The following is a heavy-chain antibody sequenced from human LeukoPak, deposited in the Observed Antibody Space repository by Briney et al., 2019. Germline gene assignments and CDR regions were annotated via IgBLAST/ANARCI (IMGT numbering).Heavy chain of an antibody. D-gene: IGHD3-22*01. CDR2: IYSGGST. J-gene: IGHJ4*02. CDR1: GFTFSSNY. V-gene: IGHV3-53*01. CDR3: ARASIGYYQVWGSDY. Sequence: GGSLRLSCAASGFTFSSNYMSWVRQAPGKGLEWVSVIYSGGSTYYADSVKGRFTISRDNSKNTLYLQMNSLRAEDTAVYYCARASIGYYQVWGSDYWGQGTLVTVSS.